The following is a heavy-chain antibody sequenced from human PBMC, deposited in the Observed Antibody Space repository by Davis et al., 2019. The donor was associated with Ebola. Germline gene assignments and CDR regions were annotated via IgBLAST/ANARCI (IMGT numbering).Heavy chain of an antibody. V-gene: IGHV4-59*08. CDR3: ASAGNWNSHFDY. CDR2: IYYSGST. J-gene: IGHJ4*02. CDR1: GGSFSDYH. D-gene: IGHD1-7*01. Sequence: MPSETLSLTCAVYGGSFSDYHWTWIRQPPGKGLEWIGYIYYSGSTNYNPSLKSRVTISVDTSKNQFSLKLSSVTAADTAVYYCASAGNWNSHFDYWGQGTLVTVSS.